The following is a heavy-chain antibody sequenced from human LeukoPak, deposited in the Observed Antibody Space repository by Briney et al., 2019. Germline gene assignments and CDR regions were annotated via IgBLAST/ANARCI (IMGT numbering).Heavy chain of an antibody. CDR2: IYYSGTT. Sequence: SETLSLTCTVSGGSISSGDYYWSWIRQPPGKGLEWIGYIYYSGTTYYNPSLKSRVTISVDTSKNQFSLKLTSVTAADTAVYFCARGPYGSGSYYWGQGTLVTVSS. D-gene: IGHD3-10*01. J-gene: IGHJ4*02. CDR1: GGSISSGDYY. V-gene: IGHV4-30-4*01. CDR3: ARGPYGSGSYY.